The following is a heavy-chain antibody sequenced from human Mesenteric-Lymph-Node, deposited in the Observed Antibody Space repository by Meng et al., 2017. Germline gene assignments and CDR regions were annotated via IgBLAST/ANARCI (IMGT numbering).Heavy chain of an antibody. Sequence: GSLRLSCTVSGGSIGSYFWSWIRQSPGKGLEWIGYIYNSGRTKYNPSLQSRVTISLDTSKNQFSLRLSSVTAADTAVYYCARASRYCGGGSCSSDYYYYLYAMDVWGQGTTVTVSS. CDR3: ARASRYCGGGSCSSDYYYYLYAMDV. V-gene: IGHV4-59*01. CDR1: GGSIGSYF. CDR2: IYNSGRT. J-gene: IGHJ6*02. D-gene: IGHD2-15*01.